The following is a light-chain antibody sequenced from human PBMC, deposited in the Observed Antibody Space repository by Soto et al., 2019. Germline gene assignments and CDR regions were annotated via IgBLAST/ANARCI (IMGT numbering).Light chain of an antibody. V-gene: IGKV3-11*01. J-gene: IGKJ1*01. CDR1: QSVSNY. CDR3: QQRSTWPPWT. Sequence: EIVLTQSPATLSLSPGERATLSCRASQSVSNYLAWYQHKPGQAPRLLIYTASSRATGIPARFSGSGSGTDFTLTISSLAPEDFAVYYGQQRSTWPPWTFGQGTKVEGK. CDR2: TAS.